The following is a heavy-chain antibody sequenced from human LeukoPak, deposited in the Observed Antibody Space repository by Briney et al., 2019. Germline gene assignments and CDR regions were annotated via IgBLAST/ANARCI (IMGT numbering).Heavy chain of an antibody. J-gene: IGHJ2*01. CDR1: GFTFSDYY. CDR3: ARDSEYFIDRSGPKLGRWYFDL. V-gene: IGHV3-11*01. CDR2: ITSRGTFI. D-gene: IGHD3-22*01. Sequence: GGSLRLSCAASGFTFSDYYMTWIRQTPGKGLEWISYITSRGTFIYYADSVRGRFTISRDDSKKLLYLQMKNLGADDTAVYYCARDSEYFIDRSGPKLGRWYFDLWGRGTLVTVSS.